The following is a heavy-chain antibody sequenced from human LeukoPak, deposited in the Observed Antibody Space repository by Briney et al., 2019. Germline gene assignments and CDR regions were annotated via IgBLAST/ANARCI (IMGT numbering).Heavy chain of an antibody. CDR2: IYHSGST. CDR3: ARRVDEIFWSGYYTRYGWFDP. D-gene: IGHD3-3*01. CDR1: GYSISSGYY. Sequence: SETLSLTCAVSGYSISSGYYWGWIRQPPGKGLEWIGSIYHSGSTYYNPSLKSRVTISVDMSKNQFSLKLRSVTAADTAVYYCARRVDEIFWSGYYTRYGWFDPWGQGTLVTVSS. J-gene: IGHJ5*02. V-gene: IGHV4-38-2*01.